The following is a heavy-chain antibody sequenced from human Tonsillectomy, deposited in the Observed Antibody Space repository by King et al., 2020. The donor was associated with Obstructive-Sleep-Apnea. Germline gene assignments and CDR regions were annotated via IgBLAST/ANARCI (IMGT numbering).Heavy chain of an antibody. CDR1: GFTFSSYA. CDR2: FNTRGTT. Sequence: VQLVESGGGMVQPGGSLRLSCAASGFTFSSYAISWVRQAPGKGLEWVSAFNTRGTTLYAGSVRGRFTISRDNSKYTVDLQVNSLRAEETALYYCAKEGGGSGVYWVDSWGQGTLVTVSS. J-gene: IGHJ4*02. CDR3: AKEGGGSGVYWVDS. D-gene: IGHD3-10*01. V-gene: IGHV3-23*04.